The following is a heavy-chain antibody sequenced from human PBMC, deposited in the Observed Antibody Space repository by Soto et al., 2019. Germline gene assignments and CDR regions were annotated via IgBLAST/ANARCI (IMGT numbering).Heavy chain of an antibody. CDR2: IIPTFERP. CDR3: ARGSGWYQYAFDL. Sequence: QVQLVQSGAEVKKPGSSVKVSCMASGGTFSRCALSWIRQAPGQGLEWMGGIIPTFERPNYAQRFQGRLTIIADESTSTAYMELSSLRSDDMAVYYCARGSGWYQYAFDLWGQGTMVTVSS. D-gene: IGHD6-13*01. V-gene: IGHV1-69*12. J-gene: IGHJ3*01. CDR1: GGTFSRCA.